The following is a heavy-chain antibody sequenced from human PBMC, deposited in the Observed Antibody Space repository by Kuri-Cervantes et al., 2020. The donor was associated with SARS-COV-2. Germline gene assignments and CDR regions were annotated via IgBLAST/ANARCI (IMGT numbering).Heavy chain of an antibody. D-gene: IGHD2-2*02. CDR3: ARAPWVCSSTSCYISYFDL. CDR2: IYHSGST. V-gene: IGHV4-38-2*02. Sequence: SETLSLTCTVSGYSISSGYYWGWIRQPPGKGLEWIGSIYHSGSTYYNPSLKSRVTISVDTSKNQFSLKLSSVTAADTAVYYCARAPWVCSSTSCYISYFDLWGRGTLVTVSS. J-gene: IGHJ2*01. CDR1: GYSISSGYY.